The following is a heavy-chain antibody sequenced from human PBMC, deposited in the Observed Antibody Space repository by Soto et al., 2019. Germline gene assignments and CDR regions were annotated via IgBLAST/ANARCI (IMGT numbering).Heavy chain of an antibody. CDR1: GGSVSSCSYY. CDR3: ARNGGFWSGYTSPYWFDP. J-gene: IGHJ5*02. V-gene: IGHV4-61*01. Sequence: PSETLSLTCTVSGGSVSSCSYYWSWIRQPPGKGLEWIGYIYYSGSTNYNPSLKSRVTISVDTSKNQFSLKLSSVTAADTAVYYCARNGGFWSGYTSPYWFDPWGQGTLVTVSS. CDR2: IYYSGST. D-gene: IGHD3-3*01.